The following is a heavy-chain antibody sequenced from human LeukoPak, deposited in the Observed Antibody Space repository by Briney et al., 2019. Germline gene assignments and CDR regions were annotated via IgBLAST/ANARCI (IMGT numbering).Heavy chain of an antibody. CDR3: ARAITMIVVVITKVWFDP. Sequence: GASVKVSCKASGGTFSSYAISWVRQAPGQGLEWMGGIIPIFGTANYAQKFQGRVTITADESTSTAYMELSSLRSEDTAVYYCARAITMIVVVITKVWFDPWGQGTLVTVSS. CDR1: GGTFSSYA. J-gene: IGHJ5*02. V-gene: IGHV1-69*13. CDR2: IIPIFGTA. D-gene: IGHD3-22*01.